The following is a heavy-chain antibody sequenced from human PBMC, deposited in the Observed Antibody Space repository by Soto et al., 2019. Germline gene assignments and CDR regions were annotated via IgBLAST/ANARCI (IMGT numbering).Heavy chain of an antibody. Sequence: GGSLRLSCAASGFTFSSYGMHWVRQAPGKGLEWVAVIWYDGSNKYYADSVKGRFTTSRDNSKNTLYLQMNSLRAEDTAVYYCASMYYYGSGSYPPWFDPWGQGTLVTVSS. CDR1: GFTFSSYG. V-gene: IGHV3-33*01. CDR3: ASMYYYGSGSYPPWFDP. CDR2: IWYDGSNK. J-gene: IGHJ5*02. D-gene: IGHD3-10*01.